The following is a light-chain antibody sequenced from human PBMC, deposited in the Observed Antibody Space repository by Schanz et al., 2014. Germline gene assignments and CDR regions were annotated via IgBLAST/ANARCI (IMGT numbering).Light chain of an antibody. J-gene: IGLJ1*01. CDR1: SNDVGVYNS. Sequence: QSALTQPRSVSGSPGQSVTISCTGTSNDVGVYNSVSWYQQHPDKAPKLIIYDVNRRPSGVPDRFSGSKSGNTASLTISGLQAEDEADYSCCSFAGTYMLFGSGTKLTVL. CDR3: CSFAGTYML. V-gene: IGLV2-11*01. CDR2: DVN.